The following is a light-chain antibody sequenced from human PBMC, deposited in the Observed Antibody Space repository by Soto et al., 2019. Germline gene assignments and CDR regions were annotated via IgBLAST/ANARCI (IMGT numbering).Light chain of an antibody. Sequence: QSALTQPRSVSGSPGQSVTISCTGTSSDVGGYNYVSWYQQHPGKAPKLMIYDVSKRPSGVPDRFSGSKSGNTASLTISGLQAEDEAYYYCCSYAGSYSYVFRTGTKLTVL. CDR2: DVS. V-gene: IGLV2-11*01. J-gene: IGLJ1*01. CDR1: SSDVGGYNY. CDR3: CSYAGSYSYV.